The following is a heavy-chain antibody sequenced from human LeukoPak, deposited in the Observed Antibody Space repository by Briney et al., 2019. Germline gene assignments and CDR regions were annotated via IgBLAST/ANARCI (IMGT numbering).Heavy chain of an antibody. V-gene: IGHV3-66*01. CDR2: IYSGGST. Sequence: TGGSLRLSCAASGFTVSSNYMSWVRQAPGKGLEWVSVIYSGGSTYYADSVKGRFTISRDNSKNTLYLQMNSLRAEDTAVYYCARGGGMSLDYGDYGPASGGYFDLWGRGTLVTVSS. J-gene: IGHJ2*01. D-gene: IGHD4-17*01. CDR3: ARGGGMSLDYGDYGPASGGYFDL. CDR1: GFTVSSNY.